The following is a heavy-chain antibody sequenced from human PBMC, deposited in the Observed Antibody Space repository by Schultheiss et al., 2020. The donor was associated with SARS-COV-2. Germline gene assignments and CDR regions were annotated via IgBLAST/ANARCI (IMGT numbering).Heavy chain of an antibody. V-gene: IGHV1-3*04. CDR3: ARGLRVDTTMATALSWFDP. D-gene: IGHD5-18*01. Sequence: GESLKISCAASGFTFSTYAMHWVRQAPGQRLEWMGWINTGNGNTKYSHKFQGRVTITRDTSASMAYMELSSLRSEDTAMYYCARGLRVDTTMATALSWFDPWGQGTLVTVSS. CDR2: INTGNGNT. J-gene: IGHJ5*02. CDR1: GFTFSTYA.